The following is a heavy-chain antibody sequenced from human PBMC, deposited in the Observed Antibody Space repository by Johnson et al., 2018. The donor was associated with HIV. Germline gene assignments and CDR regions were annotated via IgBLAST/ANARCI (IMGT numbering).Heavy chain of an antibody. CDR2: IQQDGTAK. D-gene: IGHD2-21*01. J-gene: IGHJ3*02. CDR3: ARDVVSEGDYPPDAFDI. Sequence: VQLVESGGGVVQPGRSLRLSCTASGFTFSDYWMTWVRQAPGKGLEWVANIQQDGTAKYYVHSVRGRFTISRDNAKNSLFLQISSLRAEDTAVYFCARDVVSEGDYPPDAFDIWGHGTMVTVSS. CDR1: GFTFSDYW. V-gene: IGHV3-7*05.